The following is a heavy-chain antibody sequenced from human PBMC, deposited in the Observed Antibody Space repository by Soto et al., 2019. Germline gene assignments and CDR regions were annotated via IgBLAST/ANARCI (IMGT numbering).Heavy chain of an antibody. V-gene: IGHV3-15*01. J-gene: IGHJ6*02. CDR2: IKSKTDGGTT. D-gene: IGHD3-3*01. CDR1: GFTFSNAW. Sequence: PGGSLRLSCAASGFTFSNAWMSWVRQAPGKGLERVGRIKSKTDGGTTDYAAPVKGRFTISRDDSKNTLYLQMNSLKTEDTAVYYCTTGXTIFGVVTPDYYYGMDVWGQGTTVTVSS. CDR3: TTGXTIFGVVTPDYYYGMDV.